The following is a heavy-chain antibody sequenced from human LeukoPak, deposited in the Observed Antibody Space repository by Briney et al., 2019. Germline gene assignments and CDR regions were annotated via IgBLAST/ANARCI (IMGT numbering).Heavy chain of an antibody. D-gene: IGHD2-2*01. V-gene: IGHV4-61*02. CDR2: TYTSGST. Sequence: SQTLSLTCTVSGGSISSGSYYWRWIRQPAGKGLEWIGRTYTSGSTNYNPSLKSRVTISVDTSKNQFSLKLSSVTAADTAVYYCARQEYQLLDACDIWGQGTMVTVSS. CDR3: ARQEYQLLDACDI. J-gene: IGHJ3*02. CDR1: GGSISSGSYY.